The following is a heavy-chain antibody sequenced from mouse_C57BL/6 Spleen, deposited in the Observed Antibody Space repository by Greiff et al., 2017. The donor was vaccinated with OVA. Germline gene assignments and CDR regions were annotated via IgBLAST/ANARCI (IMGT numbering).Heavy chain of an antibody. CDR2: IYPGDGDT. J-gene: IGHJ4*01. CDR3: ARDYYGSSYRAMDY. CDR1: GYAFSSSW. D-gene: IGHD1-1*01. Sequence: VMLVESGPELVKPGASVKISCKASGYAFSSSWMNWVKQRPGKGLEWIGRIYPGDGDTNYNGKFKGKATLTADKSSSTAYMQLSSLTSEDSAVYFCARDYYGSSYRAMDYWGQGTSVTVSS. V-gene: IGHV1-82*01.